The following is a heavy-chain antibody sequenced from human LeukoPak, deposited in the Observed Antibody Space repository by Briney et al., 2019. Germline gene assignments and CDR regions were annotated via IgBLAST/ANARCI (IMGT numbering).Heavy chain of an antibody. CDR1: GFTVSSNY. Sequence: PGGSLRLSCAASGFTVSSNYMSWVRQAPGKGLEWVSVIYSGGSTYYADSVKGRFTISRDNSKNTLYLQMNSLRAEDTAVYYCVREANTGGYSYGYEYYDYWGQGTLVTVSS. D-gene: IGHD5-18*01. J-gene: IGHJ4*02. CDR3: VREANTGGYSYGYEYYDY. V-gene: IGHV3-53*01. CDR2: IYSGGST.